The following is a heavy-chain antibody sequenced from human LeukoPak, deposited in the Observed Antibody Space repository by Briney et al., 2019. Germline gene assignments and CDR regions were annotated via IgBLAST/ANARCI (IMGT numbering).Heavy chain of an antibody. CDR2: IYYSGST. CDR3: ARWIVSGFDY. Sequence: PSEALSLTCTVSGGSISSYYWSWIRQPPGKGLEWIGYIYYSGSTNYNPSLKSRVTISVDTSKNQFSLKLSSVTAADTAVYYCARWIVSGFDYWGQGTLVTVSS. J-gene: IGHJ4*02. D-gene: IGHD3-16*02. V-gene: IGHV4-59*08. CDR1: GGSISSYY.